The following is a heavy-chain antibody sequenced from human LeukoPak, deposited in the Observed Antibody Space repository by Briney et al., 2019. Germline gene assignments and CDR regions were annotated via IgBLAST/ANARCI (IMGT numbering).Heavy chain of an antibody. V-gene: IGHV1-69*06. J-gene: IGHJ6*03. CDR2: IIPIFGTA. CDR3: ASFSGWYSNYYYYMDV. CDR1: GYTFTSYG. D-gene: IGHD6-19*01. Sequence: ASVKVSCKASGYTFTSYGISWVRQAPGQGLEWMGGIIPIFGTANYAQKFQGRVTITADKSTSTAYMELSSLRSEDTAVYYCASFSGWYSNYYYYMDVWGKGTTVTVSS.